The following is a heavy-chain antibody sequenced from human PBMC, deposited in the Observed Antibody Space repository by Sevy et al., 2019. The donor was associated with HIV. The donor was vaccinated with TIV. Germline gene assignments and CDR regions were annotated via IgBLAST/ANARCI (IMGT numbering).Heavy chain of an antibody. V-gene: IGHV4-39*01. CDR3: ARGDETWFDP. CDR1: GGSISSSSYY. Sequence: SETLSLICTVSGGSISSSSYYWGWIRQPPGKGLEWIGSIYYSGSTYYNPSLKSRVTISVDTSKNQFSLKLSSVTAADTAVYYCARGDETWFDPWGQGTLVTVSS. J-gene: IGHJ5*02. CDR2: IYYSGST.